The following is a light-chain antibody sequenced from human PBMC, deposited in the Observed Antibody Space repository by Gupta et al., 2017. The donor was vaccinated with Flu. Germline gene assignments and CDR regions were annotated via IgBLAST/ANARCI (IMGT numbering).Light chain of an antibody. J-gene: IGKJ1*01. CDR1: QSVSSN. Sequence: EIVMTQSPATLSVSPGDRATLSCRASQSVSSNLAWYQQKPGQAPRILIYSASTRATGIPARFSGSGSGTEFTLTISSLQSEDFAVYYCQQYNNWPPWTFGQGTKVEIK. CDR2: SAS. CDR3: QQYNNWPPWT. V-gene: IGKV3-15*01.